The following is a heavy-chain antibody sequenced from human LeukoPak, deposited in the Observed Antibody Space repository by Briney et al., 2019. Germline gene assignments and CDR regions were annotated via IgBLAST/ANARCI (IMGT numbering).Heavy chain of an antibody. CDR3: ARAYYYDSSGYYYGF. Sequence: HWASVKVSCKASGDTFSSYAISWVRQAPGQGLEWMGWISAYNGNTNYAQKLQGRVTMTTDTSTSTAYMELRSLRSDDTAVYYCARAYYYDSSGYYYGFWGQGTLVTVSS. J-gene: IGHJ4*02. V-gene: IGHV1-18*01. CDR1: GDTFSSYA. CDR2: ISAYNGNT. D-gene: IGHD3-22*01.